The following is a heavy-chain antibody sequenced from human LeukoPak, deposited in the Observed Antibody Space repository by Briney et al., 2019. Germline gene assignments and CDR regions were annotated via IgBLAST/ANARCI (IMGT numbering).Heavy chain of an antibody. CDR2: ISYDGSNK. CDR3: AKDRDGDYGFDY. D-gene: IGHD4-17*01. CDR1: GITFSSYG. V-gene: IGHV3-30*18. Sequence: QPGRSLRLSCAASGITFSSYGMHWVRQAPGKGLEWVAVISYDGSNKYYADSVKGRFTISRDNSKNTLYLQMNSLRAEDTAVYYCAKDRDGDYGFDYWGQGTLVTVSS. J-gene: IGHJ4*02.